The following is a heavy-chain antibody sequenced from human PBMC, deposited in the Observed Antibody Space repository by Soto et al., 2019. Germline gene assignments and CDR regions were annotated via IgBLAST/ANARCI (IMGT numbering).Heavy chain of an antibody. V-gene: IGHV1-69*13. CDR3: ASTRYCSGGSCYYAY. CDR1: GGTFSSYA. D-gene: IGHD2-15*01. Sequence: GASVKVSCKASGGTFSSYAISWVRQAPGQGLEWMGGIIPLFGTANYAQKFQGRVTITADESTSTAYMELSSLRSEDTAVYCWASTRYCSGGSCYYAYWGQGTLVTVSS. J-gene: IGHJ4*02. CDR2: IIPLFGTA.